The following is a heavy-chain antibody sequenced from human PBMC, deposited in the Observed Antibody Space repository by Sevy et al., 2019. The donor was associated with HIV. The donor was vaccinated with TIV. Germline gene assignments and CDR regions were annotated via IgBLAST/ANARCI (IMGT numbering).Heavy chain of an antibody. CDR2: IYPGDSDT. CDR1: GYSFTSYW. D-gene: IGHD2-15*01. J-gene: IGHJ3*02. CDR3: ASRVAREGLDAFDI. Sequence: GESPKISCKGSGYSFTSYWIGWVRQMPGKGLEWMGMIYPGDSDTRYSPSFQGQVTISANKSIGTAYLQWSSLKASDSAMYYCASRVAREGLDAFDIWGQGTMVTVSS. V-gene: IGHV5-51*01.